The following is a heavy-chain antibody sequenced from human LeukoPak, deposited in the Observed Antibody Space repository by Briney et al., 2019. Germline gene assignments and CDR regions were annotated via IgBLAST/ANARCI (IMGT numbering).Heavy chain of an antibody. V-gene: IGHV3-23*01. CDR3: AKYQWLLPDAFDI. D-gene: IGHD3-22*01. J-gene: IGHJ3*02. Sequence: XKXLXXGSAVSGSGGITYYADSVKGRFTISRDNSENTVFLQMNSLRAEDTALYYCAKYQWLLPDAFDIWGQGTMVTVSS. CDR2: VSGSGGIT.